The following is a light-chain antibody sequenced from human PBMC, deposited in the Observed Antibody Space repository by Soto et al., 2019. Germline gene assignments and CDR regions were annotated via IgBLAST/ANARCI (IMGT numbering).Light chain of an antibody. J-gene: IGKJ5*01. V-gene: IGKV3-15*01. CDR1: QSVSSN. CDR3: QQYHNWPIT. Sequence: EIVMTQSPATLSVSPGARATLSCRASQSVSSNLAWHQQKPGQAPRILMYDASTRATGIPARFSGSGSGTELTLTISSLQSEDGEVYDGQQYHNWPITFGQGTRLEI. CDR2: DAS.